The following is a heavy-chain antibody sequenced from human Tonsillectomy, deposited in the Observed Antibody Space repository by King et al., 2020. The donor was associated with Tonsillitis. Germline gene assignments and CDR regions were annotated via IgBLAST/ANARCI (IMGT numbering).Heavy chain of an antibody. V-gene: IGHV4-4*02. CDR2: IYHSGST. Sequence: LQLQESGPGLVKPSGTLSLTCAVSGGSFSSGNWWSWVRQPPGKGLEWIGEIYHSGSTNYNPSLKSRVTISVDKSKNQFSLKLSSVTAADTAVYYCARDITPWRGHRYFGYWGQGTLVTVSS. CDR1: GGSFSSGNW. D-gene: IGHD1-14*01. CDR3: ARDITPWRGHRYFGY. J-gene: IGHJ4*02.